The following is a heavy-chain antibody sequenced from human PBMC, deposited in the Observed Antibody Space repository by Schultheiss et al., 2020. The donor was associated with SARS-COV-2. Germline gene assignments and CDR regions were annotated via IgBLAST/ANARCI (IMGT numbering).Heavy chain of an antibody. CDR1: GYTFTSYG. CDR3: ARVMGATGAFDI. CDR2: TNPNSGGT. V-gene: IGHV1-2*02. D-gene: IGHD1-26*01. Sequence: ASVKVSCKASGYTFTSYGISWVRQAPGQGLEWMGWTNPNSGGTNYAQKFQGRVTMTRDTSISTAYMELSRLRSDDTAVYYCARVMGATGAFDIWGQGTMVTVSS. J-gene: IGHJ3*02.